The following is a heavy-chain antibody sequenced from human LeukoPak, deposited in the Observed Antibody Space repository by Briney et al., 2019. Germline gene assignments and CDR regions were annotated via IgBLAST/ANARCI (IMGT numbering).Heavy chain of an antibody. D-gene: IGHD2-8*01. V-gene: IGHV1-2*02. Sequence: ASVKVSCKASGFTRIGRYIHWVRQAPGQGLEWMGWINRDTGGTKYAQNFQGRITITRDTYISTFYMELSSLTADDTALYFCARDWHCTRPDCPFEHWGQGTLVTVSS. J-gene: IGHJ4*02. CDR2: INRDTGGT. CDR1: GFTRIGRY. CDR3: ARDWHCTRPDCPFEH.